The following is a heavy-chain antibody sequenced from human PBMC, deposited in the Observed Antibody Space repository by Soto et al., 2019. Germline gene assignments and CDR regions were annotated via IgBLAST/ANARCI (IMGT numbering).Heavy chain of an antibody. J-gene: IGHJ5*02. CDR3: ARWSSDLSGGGWFDP. V-gene: IGHV4-31*03. CDR2: IYYSRST. CDR1: GGSVSSVGYY. Sequence: QVQLQESGPGLVKPSQTLSLTCTVSGGSVSSVGYYWSWIRQHPGKGLEWIGYIYYSRSTYYNPSHKSRVTISVDTSKNQFFLKLSSVTAADTAVYYCARWSSDLSGGGWFDPWGQGTLVIVSS. D-gene: IGHD6-25*01.